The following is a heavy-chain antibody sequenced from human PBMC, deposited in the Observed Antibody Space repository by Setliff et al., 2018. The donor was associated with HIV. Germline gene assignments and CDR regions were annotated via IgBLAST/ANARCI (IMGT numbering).Heavy chain of an antibody. Sequence: SETLSLTCAVYSYSISSGYYWGWIRQPPGRGLWWIGNIHHGGGTHYNPSLSRRVTISVDTTNNHFSRKLSSVTAADTALFYWARVPFTTGFDYWGQGTLVTVSS. CDR1: SYSISSGYY. J-gene: IGHJ4*02. CDR2: IHHGGGT. V-gene: IGHV4-38-2*01. CDR3: ARVPFTTGFDY. D-gene: IGHD3-3*01.